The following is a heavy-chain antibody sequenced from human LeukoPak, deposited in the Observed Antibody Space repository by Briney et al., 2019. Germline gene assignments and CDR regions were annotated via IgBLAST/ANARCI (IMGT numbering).Heavy chain of an antibody. CDR1: GDXLSSNY. V-gene: IGHV4-34*01. J-gene: IGHJ4*02. D-gene: IGHD1-1*01. CDR3: ARIGNYYFDY. CDR2: IYHSGST. Sequence: SETLSLTCTVSGDXLSSNYCSWIRQPPGKGLEWIGEIYHSGSTNYNPSLKSRVTISVDKSKNQFSLKLTSVTAADTAVYYCARIGNYYFDYWGQGTLVTVSS.